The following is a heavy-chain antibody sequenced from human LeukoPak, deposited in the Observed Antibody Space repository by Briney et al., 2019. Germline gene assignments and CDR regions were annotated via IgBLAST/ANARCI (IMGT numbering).Heavy chain of an antibody. D-gene: IGHD3-16*02. CDR2: IYTSGST. Sequence: SETLSLTCTVSGGSISGGSYYWSWIRQPAGKGLEWIGRIYTSGSTNYNPSLKSRVTISVDTSKNQFSLKLSSVTAADTAVYYCARDRAYDYVWGSYRYIWFDPWGQGTLVTVSS. J-gene: IGHJ5*02. V-gene: IGHV4-61*02. CDR1: GGSISGGSYY. CDR3: ARDRAYDYVWGSYRYIWFDP.